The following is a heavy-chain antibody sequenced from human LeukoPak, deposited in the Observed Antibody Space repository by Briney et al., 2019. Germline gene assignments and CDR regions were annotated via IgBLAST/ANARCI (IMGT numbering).Heavy chain of an antibody. J-gene: IGHJ4*02. CDR3: ARGYYYDSSGYSASGMSLDY. CDR2: IIPIFGIA. CDR1: GGTFSSYA. Sequence: ASVEVSCKASGGTFSSYAISWVRQAPGQGLEWMGRIIPIFGIANYAQKFQGRVTITADKSTSTAYMELSSLRSEDTAVYYCARGYYYDSSGYSASGMSLDYWGQGTLVTVSS. D-gene: IGHD3-22*01. V-gene: IGHV1-69*04.